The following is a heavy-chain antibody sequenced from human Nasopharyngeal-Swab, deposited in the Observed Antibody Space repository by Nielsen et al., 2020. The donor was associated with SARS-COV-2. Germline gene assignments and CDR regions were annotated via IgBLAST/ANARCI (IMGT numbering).Heavy chain of an antibody. Sequence: SVKVSCKASGGTFSSYAISWVRQAPGQGLEWMGGIIPIFGTANYAQKFQGRVTITADESTSTAYMELSSLRSEDTAVYYCARGVGGDFEYYYYMDVWGKGTTVTVSS. CDR1: GGTFSSYA. CDR2: IIPIFGTA. J-gene: IGHJ6*03. D-gene: IGHD3-10*01. V-gene: IGHV1-69*13. CDR3: ARGVGGDFEYYYYMDV.